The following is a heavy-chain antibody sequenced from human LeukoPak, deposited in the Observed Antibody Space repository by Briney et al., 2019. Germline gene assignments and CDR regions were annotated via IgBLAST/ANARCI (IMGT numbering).Heavy chain of an antibody. CDR3: ARKNIVATIEDYYYYGMDV. CDR2: INHTEST. D-gene: IGHD5-12*01. CDR1: GGSFSGYY. Sequence: SETLSLTCAVYGGSFSGYYWSWIRQPPGKGLEWIGEINHTESTNYNPSLKSRVTISLDTSKNQFSLKLSSVTAADTAVYYCARKNIVATIEDYYYYGMDVWGQGTTVTVSS. J-gene: IGHJ6*02. V-gene: IGHV4-34*01.